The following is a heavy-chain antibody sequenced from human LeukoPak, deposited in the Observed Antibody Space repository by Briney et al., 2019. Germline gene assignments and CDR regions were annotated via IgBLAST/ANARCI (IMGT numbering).Heavy chain of an antibody. Sequence: GGSLRLSCAASGFTFNTHWMTWVRQAPGKGLEWVASIKPDGSEKYYVDSVKGRFTISRDNARKSLYLQMNSLRVEDAAVYYCVRGHLEMNVWAQGTTVIVSS. J-gene: IGHJ6*02. CDR3: VRGHLEMNV. CDR2: IKPDGSEK. CDR1: GFTFNTHW. V-gene: IGHV3-7*01.